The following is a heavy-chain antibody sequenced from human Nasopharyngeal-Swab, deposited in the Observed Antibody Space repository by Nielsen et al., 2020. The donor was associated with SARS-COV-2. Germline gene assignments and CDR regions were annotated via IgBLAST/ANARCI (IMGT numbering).Heavy chain of an antibody. CDR2: ISAYNGNT. CDR1: GYTFTSYG. J-gene: IGHJ6*02. D-gene: IGHD2-2*01. CDR3: ARGIVVVPAAMGGFHDYYYGMDV. Sequence: ASVKVSCKASGYTFTSYGISWVRQAPGQGLEWMGWISAYNGNTNYAQKLQGRVTMTTDTSTSTAYMELRSLRSDDTAVYYCARGIVVVPAAMGGFHDYYYGMDVWGQGTTVTVSS. V-gene: IGHV1-18*01.